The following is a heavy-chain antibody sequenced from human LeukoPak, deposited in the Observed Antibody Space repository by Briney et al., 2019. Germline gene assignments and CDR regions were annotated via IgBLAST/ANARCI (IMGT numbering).Heavy chain of an antibody. CDR1: GGSFRGYY. CDR3: ARGVLYYYYGMDV. J-gene: IGHJ6*02. Sequence: SETLSLTCAVYGGSFRGYYWSWIRQPPGKGLEWIGEINHSGSTNYNPSLKSRVTISVDTSKSQFSLKLSSVTAADTAVYYCARGVLYYYYGMDVWGQGTTVTVSS. V-gene: IGHV4-34*01. CDR2: INHSGST.